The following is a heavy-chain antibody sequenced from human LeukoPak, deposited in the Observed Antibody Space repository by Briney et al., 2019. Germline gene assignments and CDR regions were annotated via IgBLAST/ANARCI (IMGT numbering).Heavy chain of an antibody. D-gene: IGHD6-13*01. J-gene: IGHJ4*02. CDR1: GYRFTSYW. V-gene: IGHV5-51*01. CDR2: IYPGDSDT. Sequence: GESLKISCKGSGYRFTSYWIGWVRQMPGKGLEWMGIIYPGDSDTRYSPSFQGQVTISADKSISTAYLQWSSLKASDTAIYYCDLPSLDTSSWFQFDYWGQGTLVTVSS. CDR3: DLPSLDTSSWFQFDY.